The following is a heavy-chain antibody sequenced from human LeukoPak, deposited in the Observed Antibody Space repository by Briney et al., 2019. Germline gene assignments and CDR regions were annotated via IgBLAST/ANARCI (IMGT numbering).Heavy chain of an antibody. V-gene: IGHV4-38-2*02. CDR2: IHHSGSI. Sequence: SETLSLTCTVSGYSISSGSHWGWIRQPPGKGLEWIGSIHHSGSIYNNPSLKSRVTISVDTSKSQFSLKLSSVTAADTAVYYCARAFGVVIYFDYWGQGTLVTISS. CDR1: GYSISSGSH. CDR3: ARAFGVVIYFDY. D-gene: IGHD3-3*01. J-gene: IGHJ4*02.